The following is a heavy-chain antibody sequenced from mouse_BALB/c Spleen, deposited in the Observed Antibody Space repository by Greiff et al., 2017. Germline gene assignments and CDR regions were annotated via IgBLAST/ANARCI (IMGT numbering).Heavy chain of an antibody. J-gene: IGHJ3*01. V-gene: IGHV1-54*01. CDR1: GYAFTNYL. CDR2: INPGSGGT. D-gene: IGHD2-10*02. CDR3: ARSEYGNGFAY. Sequence: QVQLQQSGAELVRPGTSVKVSCKASGYAFTNYLIEWVKQRPGQGLEWIGVINPGSGGTNYNEKFKGKATLTADKSSSTAYMQLSSLTSDDSAVYFCARSEYGNGFAYWGQGTLVTVSA.